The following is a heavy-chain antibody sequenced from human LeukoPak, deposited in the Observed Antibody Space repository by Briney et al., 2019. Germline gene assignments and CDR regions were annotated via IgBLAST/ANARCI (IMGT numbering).Heavy chain of an antibody. J-gene: IGHJ5*02. V-gene: IGHV4-39*07. D-gene: IGHD5-18*01. Sequence: PSETLSLTCIVSGGSINTNSAYYWGWVRQAPGQGLEWIGSVFYSGSPFYNPSLQSRVTISLDTSKNQFSLNLNGMTAADTAVYYCVRARGYSYAFDPWGLGTRVTVSS. CDR2: VFYSGSP. CDR3: VRARGYSYAFDP. CDR1: GGSINTNSAYY.